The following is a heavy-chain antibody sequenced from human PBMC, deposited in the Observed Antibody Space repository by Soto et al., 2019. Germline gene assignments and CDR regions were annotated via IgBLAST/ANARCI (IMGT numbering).Heavy chain of an antibody. Sequence: PGGSLRLSCAASGFTFSSYAMSWVRQAPGKGLEWVSAISGSGGSTYYADSVKGRFTISRDNSKNTLYLQMNSLRAEDTAVYYCANPNYCDCVSSYAFDIWGQGTMVTVSS. CDR2: ISGSGGST. J-gene: IGHJ3*02. V-gene: IGHV3-23*01. CDR3: ANPNYCDCVSSYAFDI. CDR1: GFTFSSYA. D-gene: IGHD2-21*02.